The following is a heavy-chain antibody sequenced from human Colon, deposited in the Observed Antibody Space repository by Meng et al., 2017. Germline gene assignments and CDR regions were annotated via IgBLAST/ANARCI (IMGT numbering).Heavy chain of an antibody. D-gene: IGHD4-23*01. J-gene: IGHJ4*02. CDR2: IWNDGSKE. Sequence: GESLKISCAASGFTFSNSGMHWVRQAPGKGLEWVAVIWNDGSKEYYADSVKGRFTISRDNSKNILYLQMNSLEVENTAVFYCAKNSGGARFYFANWGQGTVVTVSS. CDR1: GFTFSNSG. V-gene: IGHV3-33*06. CDR3: AKNSGGARFYFAN.